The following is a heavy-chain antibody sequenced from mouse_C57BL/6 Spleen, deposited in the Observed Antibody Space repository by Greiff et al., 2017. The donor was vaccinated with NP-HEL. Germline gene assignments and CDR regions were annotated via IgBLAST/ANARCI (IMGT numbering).Heavy chain of an antibody. CDR2: ISYDGSN. CDR3: ASDGYYGMDY. Sequence: EVQLVESGPGLVKPSQSLSLTCSVTGYSITSGYYWNWIRQFPGNKLEWMGYISYDGSNNYNPSLKNRISITRDTSKNQFFLKLNSVTTEDTATYYCASDGYYGMDYWGQGTSVTVSS. J-gene: IGHJ4*01. V-gene: IGHV3-6*01. CDR1: GYSITSGYY.